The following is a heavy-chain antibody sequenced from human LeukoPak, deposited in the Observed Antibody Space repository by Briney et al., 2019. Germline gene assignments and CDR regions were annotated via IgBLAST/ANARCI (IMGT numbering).Heavy chain of an antibody. Sequence: PGGSLRLSCPSTRFILRNNYLTSVRQAPGKGLDWVSSIYGGGATYYADSVRGRFTVSRDNAKNTVYLQMDSLRVEDTAVYYCARESEAAGTYYLDHWGQGNLVTVSS. CDR3: ARESEAAGTYYLDH. D-gene: IGHD6-25*01. CDR2: IYGGGAT. CDR1: RFILRNNY. V-gene: IGHV3-53*01. J-gene: IGHJ4*02.